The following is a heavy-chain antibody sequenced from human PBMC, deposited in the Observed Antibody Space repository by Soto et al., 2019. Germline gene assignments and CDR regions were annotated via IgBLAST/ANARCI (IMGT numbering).Heavy chain of an antibody. CDR3: AREAVSGRTGFDY. V-gene: IGHV1-18*01. D-gene: IGHD6-19*01. J-gene: IGHJ4*02. Sequence: ASVKVSCKASGYTFTSYDINWVRQAPGQEHERMGWVNAYIGNTNYAQKFQGRGTLTTDTSTSTAFMELRSLRSVYTAVYYCAREAVSGRTGFDYWGQGTLVTVSS. CDR2: VNAYIGNT. CDR1: GYTFTSYD.